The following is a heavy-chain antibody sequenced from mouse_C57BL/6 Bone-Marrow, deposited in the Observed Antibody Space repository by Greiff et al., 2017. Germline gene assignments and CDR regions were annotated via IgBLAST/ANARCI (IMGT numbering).Heavy chain of an antibody. J-gene: IGHJ2*01. CDR2: INPSNGGT. CDR1: GYTFTSYW. Sequence: QVQLQQPGTELVKPGASVKLSCKASGYTFTSYWMHWVKQRPGQGLEWIGNINPSNGGTNYNEKFKSKATLTVDKSSSTAYMQLSRLTSEDSAVYYCARRRSYYYGSSYFDYWGQGTTLTVSS. V-gene: IGHV1-53*01. D-gene: IGHD1-1*01. CDR3: ARRRSYYYGSSYFDY.